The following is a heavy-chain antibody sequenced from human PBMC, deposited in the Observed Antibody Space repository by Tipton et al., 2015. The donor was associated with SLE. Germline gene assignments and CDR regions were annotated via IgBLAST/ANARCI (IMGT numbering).Heavy chain of an antibody. V-gene: IGHV3-30*04. CDR3: ARALGYSIFPAALDS. J-gene: IGHJ4*02. CDR2: ISYDGSNK. CDR1: GASFSSFA. Sequence: SGASFSSFAMHWVRQAPGKGLEWVAVISYDGSNKDYAGSVKGRFTISRDNSKSTLYLEMDTLRDEDTAVYYCARALGYSIFPAALDSWGQGTLVTVSS. D-gene: IGHD3-3*02.